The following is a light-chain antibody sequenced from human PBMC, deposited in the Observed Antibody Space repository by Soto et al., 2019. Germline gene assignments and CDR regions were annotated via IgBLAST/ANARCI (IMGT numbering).Light chain of an antibody. CDR2: DVS. J-gene: IGLJ2*01. CDR1: SSDVGAYNS. CDR3: SSFTPSSHVL. V-gene: IGLV2-14*03. Sequence: QSVLTQPASVSGSPGQSITISCTGTSSDVGAYNSVSWYQQHPGKAPKLMIYDVSNRPSRVSNRFSGSKSGNTISLTISGLQAEDEAAYYCSSFTPSSHVLFGGGTKGTVL.